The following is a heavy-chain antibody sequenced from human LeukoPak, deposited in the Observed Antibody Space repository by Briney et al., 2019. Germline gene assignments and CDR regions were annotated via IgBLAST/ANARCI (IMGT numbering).Heavy chain of an antibody. Sequence: GASVKVSCKASGGTFSSYAISWVRQAPGQGLEWMGGIIPIFGTANYAQKFQGRVTTTADESTSTAYMELSSLRSEDTAVYYCARGYCSGGSCYPDRFDYWGQGTLVTVSS. CDR2: IIPIFGTA. CDR3: ARGYCSGGSCYPDRFDY. V-gene: IGHV1-69*13. D-gene: IGHD2-15*01. CDR1: GGTFSSYA. J-gene: IGHJ4*02.